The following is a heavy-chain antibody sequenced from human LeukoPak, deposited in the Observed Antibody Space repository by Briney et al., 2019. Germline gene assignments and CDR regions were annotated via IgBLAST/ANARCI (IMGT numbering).Heavy chain of an antibody. J-gene: IGHJ6*02. Sequence: PVKVSCKASGGTFSSYAISWVRQAPGQGLEWMGRIIPIFGIANYARKFQGRVTITADKSTSTAYMELSSLRSEDTAVYYCARARTTVTGNYYYGMDVWGQGTTVTVSS. CDR3: ARARTTVTGNYYYGMDV. D-gene: IGHD4-17*01. CDR1: GGTFSSYA. V-gene: IGHV1-69*04. CDR2: IIPIFGIA.